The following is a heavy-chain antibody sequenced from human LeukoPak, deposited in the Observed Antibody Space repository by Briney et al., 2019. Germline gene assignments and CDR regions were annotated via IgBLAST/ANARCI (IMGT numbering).Heavy chain of an antibody. Sequence: ASVKVSCKVSGYTLSELSTHWVRQAPGKGLEWMGGFDPEDGETIYAQKFQGRVTMTEDTSTDTAYMELSSLRSEDTAVYYCATHPPPPSLDFWWGFDYWGQGTLVTVSS. V-gene: IGHV1-24*01. CDR3: ATHPPPPSLDFWWGFDY. CDR2: FDPEDGET. D-gene: IGHD3-3*01. J-gene: IGHJ4*02. CDR1: GYTLSELS.